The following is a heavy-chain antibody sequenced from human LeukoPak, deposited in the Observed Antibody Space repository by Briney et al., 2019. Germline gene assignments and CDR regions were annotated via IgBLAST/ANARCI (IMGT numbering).Heavy chain of an antibody. CDR2: ISSTSSTK. J-gene: IGHJ4*02. Sequence: PGGSLRLSCSASGFTLSSYSMNWVRQAPGQGLEWVSYISSTSSTKYYADSVQGRFTISRDNAKNSLYLQMNSLRAEDTAVYYCARDGIKLYQLHDFDYWGQGALVTVSS. D-gene: IGHD2-2*01. CDR3: ARDGIKLYQLHDFDY. V-gene: IGHV3-48*04. CDR1: GFTLSSYS.